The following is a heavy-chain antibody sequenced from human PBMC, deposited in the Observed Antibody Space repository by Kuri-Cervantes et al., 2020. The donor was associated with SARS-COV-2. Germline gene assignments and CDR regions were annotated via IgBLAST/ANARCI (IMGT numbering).Heavy chain of an antibody. Sequence: ASVKVSCKASGYTFTSYGISWVRQAPGQGLEWMGWISAYNGNTNYAQKLQGRVTMTTDTSTSTAYMELRSLRSDDTAVYYCARALFAPSTSYKTYYYYYMDVWGKGTTVTVSS. CDR2: ISAYNGNT. D-gene: IGHD2-2*01. CDR1: GYTFTSYG. CDR3: ARALFAPSTSYKTYYYYYMDV. V-gene: IGHV1-18*01. J-gene: IGHJ6*03.